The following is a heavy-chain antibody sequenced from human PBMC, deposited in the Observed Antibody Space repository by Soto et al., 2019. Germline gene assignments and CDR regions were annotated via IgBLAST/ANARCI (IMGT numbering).Heavy chain of an antibody. V-gene: IGHV3-33*01. CDR1: GFTFSSYG. CDR2: IWYDGSNK. D-gene: IGHD4-17*01. J-gene: IGHJ4*02. CDR3: ARDPRYGDYYFDY. Sequence: QVQLVESGGGVVQPGRSLRLSCAASGFTFSSYGMHWVRQAPGKGLEWVAVIWYDGSNKYYADSVKGRFTISRDNSKNTLYLQMNSLRAEDTAVYYCARDPRYGDYYFDYWGQGTLVTVSS.